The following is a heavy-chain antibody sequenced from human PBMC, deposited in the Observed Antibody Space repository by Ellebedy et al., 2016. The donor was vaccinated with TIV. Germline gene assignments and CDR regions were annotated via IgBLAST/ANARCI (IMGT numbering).Heavy chain of an antibody. Sequence: SETLSLTCTVSGDSIFSSTNYWGWVRQSPGKGLEWVGTIFYDGATYYNPSLKRRLTISVDTSRNHFSLTLNSVTAADTATYYCARHLGVRAFEYWGPGTMVTVAS. V-gene: IGHV4-39*02. CDR1: GDSIFSSTNY. CDR2: IFYDGAT. D-gene: IGHD2/OR15-2a*01. CDR3: ARHLGVRAFEY. J-gene: IGHJ3*01.